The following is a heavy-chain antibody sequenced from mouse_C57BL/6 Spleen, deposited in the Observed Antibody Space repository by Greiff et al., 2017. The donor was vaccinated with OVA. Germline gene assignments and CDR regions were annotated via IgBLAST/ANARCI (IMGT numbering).Heavy chain of an antibody. CDR1: GYSITSGYY. CDR3: ARSDYYGSSYWYFDV. V-gene: IGHV3-6*01. J-gene: IGHJ1*03. Sequence: DVHLVESGPGLVKPSQSLSLTCSVTGYSITSGYYWNWIRQFPGNKLEWMGYISYDGSNNYNPSLKNRISITRDTSKNQFFLKLNSVTTEDTATYYCARSDYYGSSYWYFDVWGTGTTVTVSA. D-gene: IGHD1-1*01. CDR2: ISYDGSN.